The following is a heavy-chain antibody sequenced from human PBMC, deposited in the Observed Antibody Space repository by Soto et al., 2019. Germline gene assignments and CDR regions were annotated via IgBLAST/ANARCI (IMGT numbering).Heavy chain of an antibody. V-gene: IGHV4-39*01. CDR3: ARYLFLTVTTMDGAFDI. D-gene: IGHD4-17*01. CDR1: GGSISSTSYS. J-gene: IGHJ3*02. Sequence: NPSETLSLTCTVSGGSISSTSYSWGWIRQPPGKGLEWIGSIYYSGNTYYNPSLKSRVTISVDTSKNQFSLKLSSVTAAETAVYYCARYLFLTVTTMDGAFDIWGQGTMVTVSS. CDR2: IYYSGNT.